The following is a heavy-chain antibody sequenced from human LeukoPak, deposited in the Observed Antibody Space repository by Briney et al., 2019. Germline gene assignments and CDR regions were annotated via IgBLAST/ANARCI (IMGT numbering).Heavy chain of an antibody. Sequence: SETLSLTCTVSGGSVSSYYWSWIRQPPGKGLEWIGYIYYSGSTNYNPSLKSRVTISVDTSKNQFSLKLSSVTAADTAVYYCAREKSGSYDYWGQGTLVTVSS. CDR1: GGSVSSYY. J-gene: IGHJ4*02. D-gene: IGHD1-26*01. V-gene: IGHV4-59*02. CDR3: AREKSGSYDY. CDR2: IYYSGST.